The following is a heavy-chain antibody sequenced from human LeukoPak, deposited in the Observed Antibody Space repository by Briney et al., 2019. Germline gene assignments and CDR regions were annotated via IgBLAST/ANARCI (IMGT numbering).Heavy chain of an antibody. J-gene: IGHJ4*02. D-gene: IGHD3-22*01. Sequence: SETLSLTCTVSGGSISNYYWSWIRQPPGKGLEWIGYIYYSGSTNYNPSLKSRVTISVDTSKNQFSLKLSSVTAADTAVYYCARVHFDYYDSSGYYYVDYWGQGTLVTVSS. CDR3: ARVHFDYYDSSGYYYVDY. CDR1: GGSISNYY. V-gene: IGHV4-59*08. CDR2: IYYSGST.